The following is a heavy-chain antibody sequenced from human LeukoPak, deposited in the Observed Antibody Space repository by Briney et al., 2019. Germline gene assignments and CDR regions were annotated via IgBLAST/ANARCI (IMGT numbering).Heavy chain of an antibody. V-gene: IGHV4-34*01. D-gene: IGHD3-22*01. J-gene: IGHJ4*02. Sequence: SETLSLTCAVYGGSFSGYYWSWIRQPPGKGLEWIGEINHSGSTNYNPSLKSRVTISVDTSKNQFSLKLNSVSAADTAVYYCARLHYYDSSGYPYWGQGTLVTVSS. CDR2: INHSGST. CDR1: GGSFSGYY. CDR3: ARLHYYDSSGYPY.